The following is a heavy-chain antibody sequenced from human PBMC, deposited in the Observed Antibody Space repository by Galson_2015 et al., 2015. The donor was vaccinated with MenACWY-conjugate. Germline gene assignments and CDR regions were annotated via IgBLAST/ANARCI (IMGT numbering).Heavy chain of an antibody. V-gene: IGHV3-66*01. CDR3: ARDSNSGSYYVSLGY. CDR2: GGAT. J-gene: IGHJ4*02. Sequence: GGATDYAAPVKGRFTISRDNSKNTLYLQMNSLRADDTAVYYCARDSNSGSYYVSLGYWGQGTLVTVSS. D-gene: IGHD1-26*01.